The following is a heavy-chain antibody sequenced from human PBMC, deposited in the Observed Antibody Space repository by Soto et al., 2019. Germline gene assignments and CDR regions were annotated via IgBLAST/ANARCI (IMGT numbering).Heavy chain of an antibody. Sequence: GGSLRLSCVASGFTFSGSAMYWVRQAPGKGLEWVGVISPDGTNKYYVDSVKGRFSISRDDSENTLFLQMNSLRPDDTAVYYCARVGSGGGGDYWGQGSLVTVSS. J-gene: IGHJ4*02. V-gene: IGHV3-30*04. CDR2: ISPDGTNK. D-gene: IGHD1-26*01. CDR1: GFTFSGSA. CDR3: ARVGSGGGGDY.